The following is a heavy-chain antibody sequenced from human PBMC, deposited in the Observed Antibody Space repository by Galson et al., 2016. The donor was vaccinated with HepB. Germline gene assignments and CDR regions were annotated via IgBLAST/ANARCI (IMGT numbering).Heavy chain of an antibody. J-gene: IGHJ4*02. Sequence: SVKVSCKASGYTFTSYGISWVRQAPGQGLEWMGWISAYNVNTNYAQKVQGRVTMTTDRSTSTAYMELRSLRSDDTAGYYCGRDMLRILEWSLYSPPGDYRGQGTLVTRSS. D-gene: IGHD3-3*01. CDR3: GRDMLRILEWSLYSPPGDY. CDR2: ISAYNVNT. CDR1: GYTFTSYG. V-gene: IGHV1-18*01.